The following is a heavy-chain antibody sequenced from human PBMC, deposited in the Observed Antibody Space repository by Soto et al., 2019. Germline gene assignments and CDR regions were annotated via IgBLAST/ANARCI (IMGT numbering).Heavy chain of an antibody. CDR2: ISAYNGNT. J-gene: IGHJ5*02. CDR1: GYTFTSYG. CDR3: ARASYSPYYYGSGSYYA. V-gene: IGHV1-18*01. Sequence: ASVKVSCKASGYTFTSYGISWVRQAPGQGLEWMGWISAYNGNTNYAQKLQGRVTMTTDTSTSTAYMELRSLRSDDTAVYYCARASYSPYYYGSGSYYAWGQGTLVTVSS. D-gene: IGHD3-10*01.